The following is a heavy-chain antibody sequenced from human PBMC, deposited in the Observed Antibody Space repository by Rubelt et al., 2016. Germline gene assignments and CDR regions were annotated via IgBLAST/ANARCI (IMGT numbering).Heavy chain of an antibody. CDR2: ISSTSSAI. Sequence: EVQLVESGGGLVQPGGSLRLSCAASGFTFSSFAMSWVRQAPGKGLEWVSYISSTSSAIYYADSVKGRFTISRDNAKNSLYLKMNSLRAEDTAVYYCARDGSGSWGFDPWGQGTLVTVSS. V-gene: IGHV3-48*04. J-gene: IGHJ5*02. CDR1: GFTFSSFA. CDR3: ARDGSGSWGFDP. D-gene: IGHD6-13*01.